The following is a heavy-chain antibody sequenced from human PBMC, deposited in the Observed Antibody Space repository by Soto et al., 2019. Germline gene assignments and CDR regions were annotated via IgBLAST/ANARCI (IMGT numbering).Heavy chain of an antibody. Sequence: ASVKVSCKASGYTFTGYYMHWVRQAPGQGLEWMGWINPNSGGTNYAQKFQGWVTMTRDTSISTAYMELSRLRSDDTAVYYCARGVRRDDNDIVLMVYAPYYFDYWGQGTLVTVSS. V-gene: IGHV1-2*04. CDR1: GYTFTGYY. J-gene: IGHJ4*02. CDR2: INPNSGGT. D-gene: IGHD2-8*01. CDR3: ARGVRRDDNDIVLMVYAPYYFDY.